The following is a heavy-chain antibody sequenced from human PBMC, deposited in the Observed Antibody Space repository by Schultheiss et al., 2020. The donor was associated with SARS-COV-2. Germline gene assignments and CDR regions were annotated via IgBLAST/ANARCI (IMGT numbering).Heavy chain of an antibody. CDR2: IWYDGSNK. CDR1: GFTFSSYS. V-gene: IGHV3-33*08. J-gene: IGHJ2*01. Sequence: GESLKISCAASGFTFSSYSMNWVRQAPGKGLEWVAVIWYDGSNKYYADSVKGRFTISRDNSKNTLYLQMNSLRAEDTAVYYCARGRSPDWYFDLWGRGSLVTVSS. CDR3: ARGRSPDWYFDL. D-gene: IGHD1-26*01.